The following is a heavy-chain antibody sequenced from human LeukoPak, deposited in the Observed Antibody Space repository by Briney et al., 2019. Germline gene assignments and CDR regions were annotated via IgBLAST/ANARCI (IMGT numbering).Heavy chain of an antibody. D-gene: IGHD1-26*01. V-gene: IGHV1-8*01. CDR1: GYTFTSYY. CDR2: MNPNRGNT. CDR3: ARHSGSYLYHDSMDV. Sequence: ASVKVSCKASGYTFTSYYINWVRQATGQGREWMGCMNPNRGNTGYAQKFQGRVTMTRNTSISTAYMELSRLRSEATAVYYCARHSGSYLYHDSMDVWGKGTPVTISS. J-gene: IGHJ6*03.